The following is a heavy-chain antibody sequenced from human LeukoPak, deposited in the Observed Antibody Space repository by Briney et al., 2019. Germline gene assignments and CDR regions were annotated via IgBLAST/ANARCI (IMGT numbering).Heavy chain of an antibody. CDR1: GFIFSSYD. CDR2: ISSSGIST. Sequence: GGSLRLSCAASGFIFSSYDMTWVRQAPGKGLEWVSAISSSGISTYYADSVKGRFTISRDNSKNTLYLQMNSLRAEDTAVYYCAKAPANYVDTAMGTFDYWGQGTLVTVSS. J-gene: IGHJ4*02. V-gene: IGHV3-23*01. D-gene: IGHD5-18*01. CDR3: AKAPANYVDTAMGTFDY.